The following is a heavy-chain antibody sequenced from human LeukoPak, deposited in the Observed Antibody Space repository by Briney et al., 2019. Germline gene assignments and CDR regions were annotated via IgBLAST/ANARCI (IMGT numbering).Heavy chain of an antibody. CDR1: GGSFSGYY. CDR3: ARGSGRYSERSDAFDI. CDR2: INHSGRT. Sequence: SETLSLTCAVYGGSFSGYYWSWIRQPPGKGLEWIGEINHSGRTNYNPSLKSRVTISVDTSKKQFSRRLSSVTAADTAVYYCARGSGRYSERSDAFDIWGRGTMVTVSS. V-gene: IGHV4-34*01. D-gene: IGHD1-26*01. J-gene: IGHJ3*02.